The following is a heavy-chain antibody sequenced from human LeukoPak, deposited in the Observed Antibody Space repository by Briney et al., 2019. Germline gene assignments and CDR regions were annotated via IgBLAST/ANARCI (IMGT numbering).Heavy chain of an antibody. J-gene: IGHJ6*03. CDR1: GGSFSGYY. D-gene: IGHD3-10*01. V-gene: IGHV4-34*01. CDR3: ARERITMVRGVIHIYYYMDV. CDR2: INHSGST. Sequence: PSETLSLTCAVYGGSFSGYYWSWIRQPPGKGLEWIGEINHSGSTNYNPSLKSRVTISVDTSKNQFSLKLSSVTAADTAVYYCARERITMVRGVIHIYYYMDVWGKGTTVTVSS.